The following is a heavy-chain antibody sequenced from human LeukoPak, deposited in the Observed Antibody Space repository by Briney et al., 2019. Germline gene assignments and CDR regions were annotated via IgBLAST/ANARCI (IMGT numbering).Heavy chain of an antibody. V-gene: IGHV3-48*01. D-gene: IGHD5-12*01. CDR1: GFTFSSYS. CDR2: ITASGTAM. Sequence: GGSLRLSCAASGFTFSSYSMNWVRQAPGKGLEWVSHITASGTAMFYADSVKGRFTISRDNAKNSLYLQMNSLRAEDTAVYYCARVGIVATISAFDIWGQGTMVTVSS. CDR3: ARVGIVATISAFDI. J-gene: IGHJ3*02.